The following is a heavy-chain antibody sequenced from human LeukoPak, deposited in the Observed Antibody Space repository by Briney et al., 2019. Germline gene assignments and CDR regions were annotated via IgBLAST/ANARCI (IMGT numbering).Heavy chain of an antibody. D-gene: IGHD1-26*01. CDR1: GFTFSDYY. J-gene: IGHJ4*02. CDR3: ARELKFDSGSPRGY. CDR2: ISSSGSTI. Sequence: PGGSLRLSCAASGFTFSDYYMSWIRQAPGKGLEWVSYISSSGSTIYYAGSVKGRFTISRDNAKNSLYLQMNSLRAEDTAVYYCARELKFDSGSPRGYWGQGTLVTVSS. V-gene: IGHV3-11*01.